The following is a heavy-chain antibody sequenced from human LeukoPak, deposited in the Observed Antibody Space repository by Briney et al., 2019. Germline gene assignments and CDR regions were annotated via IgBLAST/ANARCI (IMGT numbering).Heavy chain of an antibody. CDR1: GGSISSGDYY. V-gene: IGHV4-30-4*08. D-gene: IGHD2-2*02. Sequence: SQTLSLTCTVSGGSISSGDYYWSWIRQPPGKGLEWIGYIYYSGSTYYNPSLKSRVTISVDTSKNQFSLKLSSVTAAYTAVYYCARYQLLYVDWSTPGGQETLVTVSS. CDR2: IYYSGST. CDR3: ARYQLLYVDWSTP. J-gene: IGHJ5*02.